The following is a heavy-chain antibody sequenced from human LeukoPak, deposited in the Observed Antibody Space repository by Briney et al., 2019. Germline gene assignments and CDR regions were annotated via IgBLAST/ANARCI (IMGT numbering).Heavy chain of an antibody. D-gene: IGHD3-10*01. CDR2: IYYSGST. CDR1: GGSISSSSYY. V-gene: IGHV4-39*01. Sequence: SETLSLTCTVSGGSISSSSYYWGWIRQPPGKGLEWIGSIYYSGSTYYNPSLKSRVTISVDTSKNQFSLKLSSVTAADTAVYYCARYYYGSGSIDYWGQGTLVTVSS. J-gene: IGHJ4*02. CDR3: ARYYYGSGSIDY.